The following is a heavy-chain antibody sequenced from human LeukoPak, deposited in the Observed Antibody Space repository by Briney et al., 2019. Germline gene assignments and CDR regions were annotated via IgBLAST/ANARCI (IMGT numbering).Heavy chain of an antibody. CDR2: INEDGSEI. Sequence: PGGSLRLSYAVSGFPFSGYWMGWVRQAAGNGLEWVATINEDGSEIYYVDSVKGRFTISRDNAKNSLSLQMNSLRAEDTTLYYCARGFDGRSAFDIWGQGTMVTVSS. CDR1: GFPFSGYW. J-gene: IGHJ3*02. CDR3: ARGFDGRSAFDI. D-gene: IGHD3-10*01. V-gene: IGHV3-7*01.